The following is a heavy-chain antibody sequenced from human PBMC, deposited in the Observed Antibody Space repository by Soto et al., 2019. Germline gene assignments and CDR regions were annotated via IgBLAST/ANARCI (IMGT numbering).Heavy chain of an antibody. V-gene: IGHV3-74*01. CDR3: ARVPTTVTTPGMDV. D-gene: IGHD4-4*01. Sequence: GGSLRLSCADSGFTFSSYWMHWVRQAPGEGLMWVSRINPDGSTTSYADSVKGRFTISRDNAKNTRYLQMNSLRVEDTAVYYCARVPTTVTTPGMDVWGQGPTVTVSS. CDR2: INPDGSTT. J-gene: IGHJ6*02. CDR1: GFTFSSYW.